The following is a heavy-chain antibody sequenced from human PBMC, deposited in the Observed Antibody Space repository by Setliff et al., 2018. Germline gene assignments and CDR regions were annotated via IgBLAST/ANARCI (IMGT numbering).Heavy chain of an antibody. CDR1: GGSFSGYY. Sequence: KPSETLSLTCAVYGGSFSGYYWSWIRQPPGKGLEWIGEINHSGSTNYNPSLKSRVTISVDTSKNQFSLKLSSVTAADTAVYYCARRAVAVVSGMDVWGQGTKVTVSS. D-gene: IGHD6-19*01. CDR3: ARRAVAVVSGMDV. CDR2: INHSGST. V-gene: IGHV4-34*01. J-gene: IGHJ6*02.